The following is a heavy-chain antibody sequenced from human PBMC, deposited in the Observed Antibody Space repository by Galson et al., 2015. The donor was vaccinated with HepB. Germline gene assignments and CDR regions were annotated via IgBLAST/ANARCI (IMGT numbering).Heavy chain of an antibody. D-gene: IGHD3-22*01. V-gene: IGHV3-21*01. J-gene: IGHJ4*02. CDR2: ISSSSSYI. CDR1: GFTFSSYS. Sequence: SLRLSCAASGFTFSSYSMNWVRQAPGKGLEWVSSISSSSSYIYYADSVKGRFTISRDNAKNSLYLQMNSLRAEDTAVYYCAREIEPIVVVMGGALDYWGQGTLVTVSS. CDR3: AREIEPIVVVMGGALDY.